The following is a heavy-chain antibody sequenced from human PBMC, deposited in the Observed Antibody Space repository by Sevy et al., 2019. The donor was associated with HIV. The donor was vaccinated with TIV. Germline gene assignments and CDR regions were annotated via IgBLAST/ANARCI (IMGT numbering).Heavy chain of an antibody. Sequence: GGSLRLSCAASGFTFSSYAMSWVRQAPGKGLEWVSAISGSGGSTYYADSVKGRFTISRDNSKNTLYLQMNSLRAEDTAVYYCAKAGYSISWYAASASYFDYWGQGTLVTVSS. J-gene: IGHJ4*02. V-gene: IGHV3-23*01. D-gene: IGHD6-13*01. CDR3: AKAGYSISWYAASASYFDY. CDR1: GFTFSSYA. CDR2: ISGSGGST.